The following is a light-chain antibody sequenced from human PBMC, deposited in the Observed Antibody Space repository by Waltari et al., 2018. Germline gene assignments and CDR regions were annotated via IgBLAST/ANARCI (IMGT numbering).Light chain of an antibody. CDR2: RND. Sequence: QSVLTQAPSASGTPGQTVTISCSGSSSNIGKNYVCWYQQLPGSAPKVLINRNDQRPSGVPDRFSASKSGTSASLAISGLRSEDEADYYCAAWDDSLRRVVFGGGTKVTVL. CDR1: SSNIGKNY. CDR3: AAWDDSLRRVV. V-gene: IGLV1-47*01. J-gene: IGLJ2*01.